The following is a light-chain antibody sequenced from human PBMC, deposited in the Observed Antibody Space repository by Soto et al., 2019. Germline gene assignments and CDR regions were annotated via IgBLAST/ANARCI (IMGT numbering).Light chain of an antibody. CDR3: QQYGSSQFT. J-gene: IGKJ3*01. CDR1: QSVNSNY. V-gene: IGKV3-20*01. Sequence: EIVLMQSPGTLSLSPGEGATLSCRASQSVNSNYLAWYQQKPGQAPTVLIFDTSRRATGVPDRFSGSGSGTDFTLTISRLEPDAFAVYYCQQYGSSQFTFGPETKVNIK. CDR2: DTS.